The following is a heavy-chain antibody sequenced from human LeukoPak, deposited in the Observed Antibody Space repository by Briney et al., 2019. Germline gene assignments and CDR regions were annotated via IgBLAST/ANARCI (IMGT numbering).Heavy chain of an antibody. J-gene: IGHJ4*02. CDR2: IRYDGSNK. Sequence: GGSLRLSCAASGFTFSSYGMHWVRQAPGKGLEWVAFIRYDGSNKYYADSVKGRFTISRDNSKNTLYLQMNSLRAEDTDVYYCAKDRLYSNHDYDYWGQGTQVTVSS. CDR3: AKDRLYSNHDYDY. D-gene: IGHD4-11*01. CDR1: GFTFSSYG. V-gene: IGHV3-30*02.